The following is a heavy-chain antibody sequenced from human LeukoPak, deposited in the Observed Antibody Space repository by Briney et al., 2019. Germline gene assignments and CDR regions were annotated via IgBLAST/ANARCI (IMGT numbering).Heavy chain of an antibody. CDR2: ISSSSSYI. D-gene: IGHD2-8*02. CDR1: GFTFSSYS. V-gene: IGHV3-21*01. J-gene: IGHJ4*02. Sequence: GGSLRLSCAASGFTFSSYSMNWVRQAPGKGLEWVSSISSSSSYIYYADSVKGRFTISRDNAKNSLYLQVNSLRAEDTAVYYCARDHSGGLDYWGQGTLVTVSS. CDR3: ARDHSGGLDY.